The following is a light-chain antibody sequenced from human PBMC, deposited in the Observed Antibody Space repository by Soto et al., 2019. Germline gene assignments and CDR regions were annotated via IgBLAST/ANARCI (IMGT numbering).Light chain of an antibody. V-gene: IGKV1-5*03. CDR2: KAS. CDR3: QHYNSYSEA. Sequence: DIQMTQSPSTLSGSVGDRVTITCRASQTISSWLAWYQQKPGKAPKLLIYKASTLKSGVPSRCSGSGSGKEFTLTISSLQPDDFATYYCQHYNSYSEAFGQGTKVELK. J-gene: IGKJ1*01. CDR1: QTISSW.